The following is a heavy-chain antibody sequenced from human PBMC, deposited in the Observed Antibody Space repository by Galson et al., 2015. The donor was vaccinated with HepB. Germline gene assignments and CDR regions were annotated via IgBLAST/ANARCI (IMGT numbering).Heavy chain of an antibody. CDR2: INPNSGGT. CDR3: ARSWAGGVVIMMIDY. Sequence: SVKVSCKASGYTFTGYYMHWVRQAPGQGLEWMGWINPNSGGTNYAQKFQGRVTMTRDTSISTAYMELSRLRSDDTAVYYCARSWAGGVVIMMIDYWGQGTLVTVSS. V-gene: IGHV1-2*02. J-gene: IGHJ4*02. CDR1: GYTFTGYY. D-gene: IGHD3-3*01.